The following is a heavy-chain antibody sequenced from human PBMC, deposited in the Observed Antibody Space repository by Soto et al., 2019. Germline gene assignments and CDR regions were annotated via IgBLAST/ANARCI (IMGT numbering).Heavy chain of an antibody. CDR3: ARVFSSGSGWMYYFDF. CDR1: SGSISSGNW. CDR2: IYYTGAT. J-gene: IGHJ4*02. V-gene: IGHV4-4*02. D-gene: IGHD6-25*01. Sequence: QVQLQESGPGLVESSGTLSLTCEVSSGSISSGNWWSWVRQPPGKGLEWIGEIYYTGATNYNPSLKSRVTMTIDKSKDQFSLNLRSATAADTAVHYCARVFSSGSGWMYYFDFWGQGILVSVSS.